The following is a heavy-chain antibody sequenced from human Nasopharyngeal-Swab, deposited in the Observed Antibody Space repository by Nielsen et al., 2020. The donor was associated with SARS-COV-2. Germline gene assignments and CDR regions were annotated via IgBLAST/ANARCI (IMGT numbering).Heavy chain of an antibody. CDR3: ARDPSSSWLYDAFDI. Sequence: GESLKIPCAASGFTFSSYAMHWVRQAPGKGLEWVAVISYDGSNKYYADSVKGRFTISRDNSKNTLYLQMNSLRAEDTAVYYCARDPSSSWLYDAFDIWGQGTMVTVSS. J-gene: IGHJ3*02. D-gene: IGHD6-13*01. CDR2: ISYDGSNK. CDR1: GFTFSSYA. V-gene: IGHV3-30-3*01.